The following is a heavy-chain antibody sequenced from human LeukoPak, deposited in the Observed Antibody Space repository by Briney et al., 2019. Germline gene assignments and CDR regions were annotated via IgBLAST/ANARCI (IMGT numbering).Heavy chain of an antibody. CDR2: INWNGGST. J-gene: IGHJ3*02. CDR1: GFTFDDYG. CDR3: ARDGGRYKDSGGQRRIVAFDI. V-gene: IGHV3-20*04. Sequence: GGSLRLSCAASGFTFDDYGMSWVRQAPGKGLEWVSGINWNGGSTGYADSVKGRFTISRDNAKNSLYLQMNSLRAEDTALYYCARDGGRYKDSGGQRRIVAFDIWGQGTMVTVSS. D-gene: IGHD2-15*01.